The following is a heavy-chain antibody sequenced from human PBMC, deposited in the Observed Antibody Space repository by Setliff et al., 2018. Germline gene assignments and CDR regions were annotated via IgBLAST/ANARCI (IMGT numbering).Heavy chain of an antibody. CDR1: GYTFTNYY. V-gene: IGHV1-46*01. CDR2: INPSGGRL. CDR3: AREVSTGENSGCDI. Sequence: GASVKVSCKASGYTFTNYYIHWVRQTPGQGLEWMGIINPSGGRLSYAEKFQDRVTMTRDTSTNTVYMDLSSLRDDDTAVYYCAREVSTGENSGCDIWGQGTVVTVS. D-gene: IGHD3-9*01. J-gene: IGHJ3*02.